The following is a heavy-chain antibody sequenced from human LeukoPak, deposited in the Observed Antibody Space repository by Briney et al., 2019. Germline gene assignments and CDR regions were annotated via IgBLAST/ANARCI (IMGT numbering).Heavy chain of an antibody. CDR2: TKPDGSAE. Sequence: VGSLRLSCAASGFTFRHYWMGWVRQAPGKGLQWVANTKPDGSAEYYADSVRGRFTTSRDNANNFLYLQMNSLRAEDTAVYYCGTDGGLNTNFDYWGQGTLVTVSS. J-gene: IGHJ4*02. V-gene: IGHV3-7*01. CDR3: GTDGGLNTNFDY. CDR1: GFTFRHYW. D-gene: IGHD2-15*01.